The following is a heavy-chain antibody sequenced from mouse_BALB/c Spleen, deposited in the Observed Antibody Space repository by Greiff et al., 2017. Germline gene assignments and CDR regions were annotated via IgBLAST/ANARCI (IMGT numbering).Heavy chain of an antibody. CDR2: ISDGGSYT. J-gene: IGHJ2*01. CDR1: GFTFSDYY. Sequence: EVHLVESGGGLVKPGGSLKLSCAASGFTFSDYYMYWVRQTPEKRLEWVATISDGGSYTYYPDSVKGRFTISRDNAKNNLYLQMSSLKSEDTAMYYCARYGNSLDYWGQGTTLTVSS. CDR3: ARYGNSLDY. D-gene: IGHD2-10*02. V-gene: IGHV5-4*02.